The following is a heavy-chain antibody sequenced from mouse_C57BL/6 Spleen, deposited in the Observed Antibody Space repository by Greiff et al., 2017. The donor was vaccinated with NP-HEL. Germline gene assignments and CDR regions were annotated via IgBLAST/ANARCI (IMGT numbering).Heavy chain of an antibody. CDR2: IDPSDSYT. CDR3: ARDYGYDRGADY. CDR1: GYTFTNYW. V-gene: IGHV1-50*01. D-gene: IGHD2-2*01. J-gene: IGHJ2*01. Sequence: QVQLQQPGAELVKPGASVKLSCKASGYTFTNYWMQWVKQRPGQGLEWIGEIDPSDSYTNYNQKFKGKATLTVDTSSSTAYMQLSSLTSEDSAVYYCARDYGYDRGADYWGQGTTPTVSS.